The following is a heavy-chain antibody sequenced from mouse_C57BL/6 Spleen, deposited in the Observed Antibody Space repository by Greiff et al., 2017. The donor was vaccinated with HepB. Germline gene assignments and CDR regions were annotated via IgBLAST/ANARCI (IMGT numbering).Heavy chain of an antibody. J-gene: IGHJ3*01. Sequence: EVKLMESGPGLVKPSQSLSLTCSVTGYSITSGYYWNWIRQFPGNKLEWMGYISYDGSNNYNPSLKNRISITRDTSKNQFFLKLNSVTTEDTATYYCAETAQATSFAYWGQGTLVTVSA. V-gene: IGHV3-6*01. D-gene: IGHD3-2*02. CDR1: GYSITSGYY. CDR3: AETAQATSFAY. CDR2: ISYDGSN.